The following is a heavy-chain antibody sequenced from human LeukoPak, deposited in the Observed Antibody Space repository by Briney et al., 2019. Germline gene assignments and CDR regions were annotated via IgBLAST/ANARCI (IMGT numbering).Heavy chain of an antibody. CDR3: AKDYVDIVLVPAAHFDY. CDR2: ISGTGGST. J-gene: IGHJ4*02. Sequence: GGSLRLSCAPSGFTFSSYGMTWVRQAPGKGLEWVSAISGTGGSTYYADSVRGRFTISRDNSKNTLYLQMNSLRAEDTAVYYCAKDYVDIVLVPAAHFDYWGQGTLVTVSS. CDR1: GFTFSSYG. V-gene: IGHV3-23*01. D-gene: IGHD2-2*03.